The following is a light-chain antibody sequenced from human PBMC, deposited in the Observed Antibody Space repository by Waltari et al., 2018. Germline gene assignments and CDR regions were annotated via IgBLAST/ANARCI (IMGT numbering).Light chain of an antibody. J-gene: IGKJ1*01. V-gene: IGKV1-9*01. CDR2: EAS. Sequence: IQLTQSPSSLSASVGDTVTITCRASQGSSTYLAWLQQKPGRAPKVRIFEASTCQSGVPPRFSGSGSGIDFTLTISSLQPEDVATYYCQQFHDYPWTFGQGTKVEIK. CDR1: QGSSTY. CDR3: QQFHDYPWT.